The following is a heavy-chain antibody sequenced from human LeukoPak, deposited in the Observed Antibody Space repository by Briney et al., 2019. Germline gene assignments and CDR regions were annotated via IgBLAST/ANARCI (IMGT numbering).Heavy chain of an antibody. Sequence: ASVKVSCKASGYTFTEYYMHWVRQAPGQGLEWMGWINPNRGATKYAQKLQGRVTMTRDTSISTLYMELSRLRSDDTAVYYCARVRAYSSGWNFDYWGQGTLVTVSS. CDR2: INPNRGAT. CDR1: GYTFTEYY. J-gene: IGHJ4*02. CDR3: ARVRAYSSGWNFDY. V-gene: IGHV1-2*02. D-gene: IGHD6-19*01.